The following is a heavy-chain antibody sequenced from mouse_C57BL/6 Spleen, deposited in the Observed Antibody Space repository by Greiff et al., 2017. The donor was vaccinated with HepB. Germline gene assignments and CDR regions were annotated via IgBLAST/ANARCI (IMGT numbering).Heavy chain of an antibody. CDR2: IDPANGNT. Sequence: EVKLMESVAELVRPGASVKLSCTASGFNIKNTYMHWVKQRPEQGLEWIGRIDPANGNTKYAPKFQGKATITADTSSNTAYLQLSSLTSEDTAIYYCARSPRLLEYFDVWGTGTTVTVSS. CDR1: GFNIKNTY. V-gene: IGHV14-3*01. J-gene: IGHJ1*03. CDR3: ARSPRLLEYFDV. D-gene: IGHD2-3*01.